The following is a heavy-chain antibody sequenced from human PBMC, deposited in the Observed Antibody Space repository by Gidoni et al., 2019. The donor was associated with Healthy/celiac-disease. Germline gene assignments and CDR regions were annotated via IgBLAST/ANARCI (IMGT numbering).Heavy chain of an antibody. J-gene: IGHJ4*02. CDR1: GFTFSSYG. Sequence: QVQLVESGGGVQPGRSLRLSCAAAGFTFSSYGMHWVRQAPGKGLEWVAVISYDGSNNYSADSVKGRFTISRDNSKNTLYLQMNSLRAEDTAVYYCAKDHHVVVTAIPVYYFDYWGQGTLVTVSS. CDR3: AKDHHVVVTAIPVYYFDY. V-gene: IGHV3-30*18. D-gene: IGHD2-21*02. CDR2: ISYDGSNN.